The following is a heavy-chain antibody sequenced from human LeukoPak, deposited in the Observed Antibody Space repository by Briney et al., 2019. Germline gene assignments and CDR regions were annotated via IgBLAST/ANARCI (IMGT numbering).Heavy chain of an antibody. V-gene: IGHV1-69*13. CDR3: AGSLKFITMIPHY. D-gene: IGHD3-22*01. J-gene: IGHJ4*02. CDR2: IIPIFGTA. Sequence: SVKVSCKASGYTFTSYAISWVRQAPGQGLEWMGGIIPIFGTANYAQKFQGRVTITADESTSTAYMELSSLRSEDTAVFYCAGSLKFITMIPHYWGQGTLVTVSS. CDR1: GYTFTSYA.